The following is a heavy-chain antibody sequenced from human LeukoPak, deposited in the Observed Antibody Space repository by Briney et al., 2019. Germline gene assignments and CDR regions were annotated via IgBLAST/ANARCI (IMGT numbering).Heavy chain of an antibody. J-gene: IGHJ4*02. V-gene: IGHV3-30*03. Sequence: GGSLRLSCAASGFTFSGYGMHWVRQAPGKGLEWVAVISYDGSNKYYADSVKGRFTISRDDSKNTLYLQMNSLKTEDTAVYYCTTPNYYDILTGSVDYRGQGTLVTVSS. CDR2: ISYDGSNK. CDR3: TTPNYYDILTGSVDY. D-gene: IGHD3-9*01. CDR1: GFTFSGYG.